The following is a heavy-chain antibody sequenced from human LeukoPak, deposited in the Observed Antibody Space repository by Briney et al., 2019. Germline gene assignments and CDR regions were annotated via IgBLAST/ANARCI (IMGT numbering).Heavy chain of an antibody. CDR3: ARDRDRMVQGVTALFDY. J-gene: IGHJ4*02. V-gene: IGHV1-18*04. CDR1: GYTFTTHG. D-gene: IGHD3-10*01. Sequence: ASVKVSCKTSGYTFTTHGISWVRQAPGQGLERMGWISGSNGNTKYAQKVQGRVTMTTDTSTTTAYMEVRSLRSDDTAVYYCARDRDRMVQGVTALFDYWGQGTLVTVSS. CDR2: ISGSNGNT.